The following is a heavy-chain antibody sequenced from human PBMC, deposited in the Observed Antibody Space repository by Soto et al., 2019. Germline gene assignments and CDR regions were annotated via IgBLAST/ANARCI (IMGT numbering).Heavy chain of an antibody. J-gene: IGHJ6*02. D-gene: IGHD2-8*01. CDR2: IVVGSGNT. CDR3: AAEGVYCTNGVCDGDYYYYGMDV. Sequence: ASVKVSCKASGFTFTSSAVQWVRQARGQRLEWTGWIVVGSGNTNYAQKFQERVTITRDMSTSTAYMELSSLRSEDTAVYYCAAEGVYCTNGVCDGDYYYYGMDVWGQGTTVTVSS. V-gene: IGHV1-58*01. CDR1: GFTFTSSA.